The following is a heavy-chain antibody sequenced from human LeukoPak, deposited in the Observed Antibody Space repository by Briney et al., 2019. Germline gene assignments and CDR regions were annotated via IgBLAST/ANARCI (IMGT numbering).Heavy chain of an antibody. CDR3: ARDLDDLFDY. J-gene: IGHJ4*02. CDR1: GFTFGSYG. V-gene: IGHV3-48*01. Sequence: GGSLRLSCAASGFTFGSYGMHWVRQAPGKGLEWVSYISSSSSTIYYADSVKGRFTISRDNAKNSLYLQMNSLRAEDTAVYYCARDLDDLFDYWGQGTLVTVSS. CDR2: ISSSSSTI. D-gene: IGHD5-24*01.